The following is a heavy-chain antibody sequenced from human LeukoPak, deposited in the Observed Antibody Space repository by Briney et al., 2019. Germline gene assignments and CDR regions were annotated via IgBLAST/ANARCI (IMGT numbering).Heavy chain of an antibody. CDR2: ISSSGSTI. CDR3: ARDSIVTGEFDY. CDR1: GFTFSSYE. V-gene: IGHV3-48*03. D-gene: IGHD2-21*02. Sequence: GGSPRLSCVVSGFTFSSYEMNWVRQAPGKGLEWVSYISSSGSTIYYADSVKGRFTISRDNAKNSLYLQMNSLRAEDTAVYYCARDSIVTGEFDYWGQGTLVTVSS. J-gene: IGHJ4*02.